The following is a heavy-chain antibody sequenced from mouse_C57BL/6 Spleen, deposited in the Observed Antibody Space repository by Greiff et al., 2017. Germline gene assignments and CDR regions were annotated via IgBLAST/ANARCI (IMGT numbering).Heavy chain of an antibody. CDR3: AREAIYYGNHYYAMDY. V-gene: IGHV14-3*01. Sequence: VQLQQSVAELVRPGASVKLSCTASGFNIKNTYMHWVKQRPEQGLERIGRIDPANGNTKYASKFQGKATITADTSANTAYLQLSSLTSEDTAIYYCAREAIYYGNHYYAMDYWGQGTSVTVSS. J-gene: IGHJ4*01. D-gene: IGHD2-1*01. CDR1: GFNIKNTY. CDR2: IDPANGNT.